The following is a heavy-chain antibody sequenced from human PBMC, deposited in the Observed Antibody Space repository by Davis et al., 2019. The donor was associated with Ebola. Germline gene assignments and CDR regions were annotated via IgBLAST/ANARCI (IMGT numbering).Heavy chain of an antibody. CDR1: GFTFSSYA. Sequence: GESLKISCSASGFTFSSYAMHWVRQAPGKGLEYVSAISSNGGSTYYADSVKGRFTISRDNSKNTLYLQMSSLRAEDTAVYYCVKGGTIAAAGTFDYWGQGTPVTVSS. D-gene: IGHD6-13*01. J-gene: IGHJ4*02. CDR3: VKGGTIAAAGTFDY. V-gene: IGHV3-64D*08. CDR2: ISSNGGST.